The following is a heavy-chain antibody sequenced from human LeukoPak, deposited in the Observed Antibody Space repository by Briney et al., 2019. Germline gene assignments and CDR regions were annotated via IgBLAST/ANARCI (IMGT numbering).Heavy chain of an antibody. D-gene: IGHD2-15*01. Sequence: GGSLRLSCAASGFTFSSYAMHWVRQAPGKGLEWVAVIAYDGSNKYYADSVQGRFTISRDNSKNTLYLQMNSLRAEDTAVYYCARFVVVVAATPGPSDYFDYWGQGTLVTVSS. CDR2: IAYDGSNK. CDR3: ARFVVVVAATPGPSDYFDY. V-gene: IGHV3-30-3*01. CDR1: GFTFSSYA. J-gene: IGHJ4*02.